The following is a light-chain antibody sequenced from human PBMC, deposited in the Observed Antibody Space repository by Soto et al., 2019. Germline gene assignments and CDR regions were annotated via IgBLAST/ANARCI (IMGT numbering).Light chain of an antibody. V-gene: IGKV1-39*01. CDR3: QQSFSSPYT. Sequence: DIQMTQSPSSLSASVGDRVTITCRASQSISNYLNWYQQKPGKGPKILIYAASSLQTGVPSRFSGSGSGTDFTLTINSLQPEDFATYYCQQSFSSPYTFGQGTKLEIK. J-gene: IGKJ2*01. CDR1: QSISNY. CDR2: AAS.